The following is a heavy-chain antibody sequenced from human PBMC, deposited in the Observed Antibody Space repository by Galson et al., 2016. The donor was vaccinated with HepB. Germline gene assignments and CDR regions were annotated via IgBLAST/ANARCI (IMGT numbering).Heavy chain of an antibody. Sequence: APLSLTCTITGDSMNGYYWNWIRQPPGKGLEWIGNIYYTGTSTDNPSLEGRVTMSVATSNNQFSLNLTSVTTADTAVYYCAGTKGKFSRSSGMDYWGQGILVTVSS. D-gene: IGHD6-6*01. CDR1: GDSMNGYY. CDR2: IYYTGTS. J-gene: IGHJ4*02. V-gene: IGHV4-59*01. CDR3: AGTKGKFSRSSGMDY.